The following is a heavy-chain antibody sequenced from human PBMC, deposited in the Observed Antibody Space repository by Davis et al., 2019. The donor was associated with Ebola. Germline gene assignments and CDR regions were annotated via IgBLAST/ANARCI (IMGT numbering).Heavy chain of an antibody. Sequence: AASVKVSCKASGYTFTSYYMFWVRQAPGHGFEWMGVVNPSAGSTAYAQKFQGRVTMTRDTSTSTVYLELNSLRSEDTAMYYCARAQFPTTSDHWGQGTLVTVSS. CDR2: VNPSAGST. J-gene: IGHJ4*02. V-gene: IGHV1-46*01. CDR1: GYTFTSYY. D-gene: IGHD1-1*01. CDR3: ARAQFPTTSDH.